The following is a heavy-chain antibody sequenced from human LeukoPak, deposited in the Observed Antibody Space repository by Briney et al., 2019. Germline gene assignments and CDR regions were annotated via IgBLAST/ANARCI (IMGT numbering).Heavy chain of an antibody. D-gene: IGHD2-2*01. Sequence: KPSETLSLTCTVSGGSISSYYWSWIRQPPGKGLEWIGYIYYSGSTKYNPSLKSRVTISEDTSKNQVSLELSSVTAADTAVYYCARSAGYQLLEGYYYYMDIWGKGTTVTVSS. J-gene: IGHJ6*03. CDR1: GGSISSYY. V-gene: IGHV4-59*01. CDR2: IYYSGST. CDR3: ARSAGYQLLEGYYYYMDI.